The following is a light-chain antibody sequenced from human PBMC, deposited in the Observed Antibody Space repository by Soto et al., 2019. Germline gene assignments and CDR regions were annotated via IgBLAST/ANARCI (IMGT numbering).Light chain of an antibody. CDR2: WAS. Sequence: DIVMTQSPDSLAVSLGARATINCRASQSLFSSSNNKNRLSWYQQKPGQPPKLLLYWASTRESGVPDRFSGSGSGTDFSLTISSLQAEDVAVYYCQQYYSSPRTFGQGTKVDIK. CDR3: QQYYSSPRT. CDR1: QSLFSSSNNKNR. V-gene: IGKV4-1*01. J-gene: IGKJ1*01.